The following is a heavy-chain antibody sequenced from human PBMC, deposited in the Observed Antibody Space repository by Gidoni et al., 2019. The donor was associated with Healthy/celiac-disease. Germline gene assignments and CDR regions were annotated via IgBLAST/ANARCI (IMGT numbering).Heavy chain of an antibody. V-gene: IGHV3-30*18. CDR3: AKDLIRITHDAFDI. CDR2: ISYDGSNK. CDR1: TFSSYG. D-gene: IGHD3-10*01. J-gene: IGHJ3*02. Sequence: TFSSYGMHWVRQAPGKGLEWVAVISYDGSNKYYADSVKGRFTISRDNSKNTLYLQMNSLRAEDTAVYYCAKDLIRITHDAFDIWGQGTMVTVSS.